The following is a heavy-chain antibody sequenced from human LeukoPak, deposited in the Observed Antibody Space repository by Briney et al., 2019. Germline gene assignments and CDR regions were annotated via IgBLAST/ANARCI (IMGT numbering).Heavy chain of an antibody. Sequence: PGGSLRLSCAASGFTFTNAWMTWVRQAPGKGREWVGRIKSNTDGGTTDYAAPVKGRFTISRDDSKNTLNLQMNSLKTEDTAVYYCTTLYYYGSGSYLGYWGQGTLVTVSS. V-gene: IGHV3-15*01. CDR3: TTLYYYGSGSYLGY. J-gene: IGHJ4*02. CDR2: IKSNTDGGTT. D-gene: IGHD3-10*01. CDR1: GFTFTNAW.